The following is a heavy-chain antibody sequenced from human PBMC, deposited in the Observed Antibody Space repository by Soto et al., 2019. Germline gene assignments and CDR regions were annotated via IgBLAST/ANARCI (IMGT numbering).Heavy chain of an antibody. CDR3: AHSRPGGYYGSGRDYYYMDV. CDR1: EG. J-gene: IGHJ6*03. D-gene: IGHD3-10*01. V-gene: IGHV2-5*02. CDR2: IYWDDDK. Sequence: EGVGWIRQPPGKALEWLALIYWDDDKRYSPSLKSRLTITKDTSKNQVVLTMTNMDPVDTATYYRAHSRPGGYYGSGRDYYYMDVWGKGTTVTSP.